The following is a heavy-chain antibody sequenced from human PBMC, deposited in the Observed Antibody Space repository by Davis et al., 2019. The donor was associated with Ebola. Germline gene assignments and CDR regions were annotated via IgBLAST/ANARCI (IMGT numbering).Heavy chain of an antibody. V-gene: IGHV4-34*01. Sequence: PSETLSLTCAVYGGSFSGYYWSWIRQPPGKGLEWIGEINHSGSTNYNPSLKSRVTISVDTSKNQFSLKLSSVTAADTAVYYCARQGIQLWSLFDYWGQGTLVTVSS. CDR3: ARQGIQLWSLFDY. CDR1: GGSFSGYY. CDR2: INHSGST. D-gene: IGHD5-18*01. J-gene: IGHJ4*02.